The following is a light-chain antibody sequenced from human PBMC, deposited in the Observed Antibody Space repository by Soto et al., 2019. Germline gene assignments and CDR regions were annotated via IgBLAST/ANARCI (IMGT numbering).Light chain of an antibody. CDR1: QTIHSW. Sequence: DIQMTQSPSTLSASVGDRVTITCRASQTIHSWLAWYQQKPGKAPKVLIYDASSLTSEVTSRFRGGGSGTDFTLTISSLQADDFATHYCRQYSRFPLTFGGGTKVEI. CDR3: RQYSRFPLT. J-gene: IGKJ4*01. V-gene: IGKV1-5*01. CDR2: DAS.